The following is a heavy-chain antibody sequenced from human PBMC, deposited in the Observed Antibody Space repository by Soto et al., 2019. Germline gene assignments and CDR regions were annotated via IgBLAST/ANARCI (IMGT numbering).Heavy chain of an antibody. J-gene: IGHJ4*02. Sequence: PSETLSLTCTVSGGSISSYYWSWIRQPPGKGLEWIGYIYYSGSTNYNPSLKSRVTISVDTSKNQFSLKLSSVTAADTAVYYCARQARYCSGGSCYRAPFDYWGQGTLVTVSS. CDR2: IYYSGST. CDR3: ARQARYCSGGSCYRAPFDY. D-gene: IGHD2-15*01. V-gene: IGHV4-59*08. CDR1: GGSISSYY.